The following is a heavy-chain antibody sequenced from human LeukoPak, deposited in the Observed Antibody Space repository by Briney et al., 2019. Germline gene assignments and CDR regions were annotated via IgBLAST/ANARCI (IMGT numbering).Heavy chain of an antibody. J-gene: IGHJ4*02. D-gene: IGHD5-18*01. CDR2: IYYSGST. CDR3: ASRGYTYGHFDY. Sequence: SETLSLTCTVSGGSNSSGDYYWSWIRQPPGKALEWIGYIYYSGSTYYNPSLKSRVTISIDTSKNQFSLKLSSVTAADTAMYYCASRGYTYGHFDYWGPGTLVTVSS. CDR1: GGSNSSGDYY. V-gene: IGHV4-30-4*01.